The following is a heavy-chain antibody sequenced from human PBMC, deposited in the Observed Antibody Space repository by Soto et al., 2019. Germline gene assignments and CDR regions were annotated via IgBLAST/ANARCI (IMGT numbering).Heavy chain of an antibody. CDR3: ATGGPAGDFDY. D-gene: IGHD3-10*01. Sequence: ASVKVSCKVSGYTLNELSMHWVRQSPGKGLEWMGGFDPEDGETVYAQKFQGRVTMTEDTSTDTANMELSSLTSEDTAVYYCATGGPAGDFDYWGQGTLVTVSS. V-gene: IGHV1-24*01. J-gene: IGHJ4*02. CDR2: FDPEDGET. CDR1: GYTLNELS.